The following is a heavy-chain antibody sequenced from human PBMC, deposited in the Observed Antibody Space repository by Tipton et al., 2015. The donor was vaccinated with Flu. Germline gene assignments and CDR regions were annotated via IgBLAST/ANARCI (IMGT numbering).Heavy chain of an antibody. D-gene: IGHD3-10*01. CDR2: INHSGST. V-gene: IGHV4-34*01. CDR3: ARSPSYSGSGNYPYYFDF. J-gene: IGHJ4*02. Sequence: TLSLTCAVYGGSFSGYYWSWIRQPPGKGLEWIGEINHSGSTYYSPSLKSRVTISADTSNNQFSLRLSSVTAADTAVYYCARSPSYSGSGNYPYYFDFWGKGTLVTVSS. CDR1: GGSFSGYY.